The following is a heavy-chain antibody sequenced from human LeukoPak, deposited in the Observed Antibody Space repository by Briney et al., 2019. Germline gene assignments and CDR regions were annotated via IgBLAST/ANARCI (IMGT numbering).Heavy chain of an antibody. Sequence: GGSLRLSCAASGFTFSYFSMNWVRQAPGRGLEWLSYISDSSSTIYYADSVKGRFTISRDNAKNSLYLQMNSLRAEDTAVYYCAGGIGSYGDSAYWGQGTLVTVSS. CDR3: AGGIGSYGDSAY. CDR1: GFTFSYFS. CDR2: ISDSSSTI. V-gene: IGHV3-48*04. D-gene: IGHD4-17*01. J-gene: IGHJ4*02.